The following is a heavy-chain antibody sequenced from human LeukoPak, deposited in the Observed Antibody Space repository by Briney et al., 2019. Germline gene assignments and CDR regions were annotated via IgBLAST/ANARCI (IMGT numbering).Heavy chain of an antibody. CDR3: ANYRSRFGESNPQYFDY. V-gene: IGHV3-48*01. D-gene: IGHD3-10*01. J-gene: IGHJ4*02. Sequence: GGSLRLSCAASGFTFSSYSMNWVRQAPGKGVEGVSYISISSGIIYYADSVKGRFTISRDNAKTSLYLQMNSLRADDTAVYYCANYRSRFGESNPQYFDYWGQGTLVTVSS. CDR1: GFTFSSYS. CDR2: ISISSGII.